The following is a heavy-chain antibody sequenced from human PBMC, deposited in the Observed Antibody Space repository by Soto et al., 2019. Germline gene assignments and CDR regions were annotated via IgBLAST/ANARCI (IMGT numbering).Heavy chain of an antibody. D-gene: IGHD5-18*01. CDR1: GFSFNSYA. CDR2: ISESGDST. J-gene: IGHJ5*02. Sequence: PGGSLRLSCAASGFSFNSYAMSWVRKAPGKGLEWVSSISESGDSTSYAESVRGRFTISRDDSKNTLYLQMNSLRAEDTAVYSCAKSRIQRWTKGLYYHWSQGSLVTV. CDR3: AKSRIQRWTKGLYYH. V-gene: IGHV3-23*01.